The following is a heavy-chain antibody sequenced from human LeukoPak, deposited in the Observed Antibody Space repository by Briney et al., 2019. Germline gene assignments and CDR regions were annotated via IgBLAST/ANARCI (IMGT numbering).Heavy chain of an antibody. CDR1: GGSVSDYY. CDR3: ARVVVVASPVWYFDL. CDR2: IYSSGSA. V-gene: IGHV4-4*07. J-gene: IGHJ2*01. D-gene: IGHD2-15*01. Sequence: PSETLSLTCTVSGGSVSDYYWSWIQQPAGKGLQWIGRIYSSGSANYNPSLKSRVTISIDKSKNQFSLNLSSVTAADTAMYYCARVVVVASPVWYFDLWGRGTLVTVSS.